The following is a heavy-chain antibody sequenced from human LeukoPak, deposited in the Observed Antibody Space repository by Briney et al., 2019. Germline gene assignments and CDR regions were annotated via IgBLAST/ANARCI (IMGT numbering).Heavy chain of an antibody. CDR1: GYTFTSYG. D-gene: IGHD3-3*01. V-gene: IGHV1-18*01. J-gene: IGHJ4*02. CDR3: ARGPTYYDFWSGYSDY. Sequence: GASVKVSCKASGYTFTSYGISWVRQAPGQGLEWMGWISAYNGNTNYAQKLQGRVTMTTDTSTSTAYMELRSLRSDDTAVYYCARGPTYYDFWSGYSDYWGQGTLVTVSS. CDR2: ISAYNGNT.